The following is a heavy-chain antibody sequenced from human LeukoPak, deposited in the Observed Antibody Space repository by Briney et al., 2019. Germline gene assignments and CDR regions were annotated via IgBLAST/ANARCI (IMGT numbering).Heavy chain of an antibody. CDR1: GGSFSGYY. Sequence: SETLSLTCAVYGGSFSGYYWSWIRQPPVKGLEWIGEINHSGSTNYNPSLKSRVTISVDTSKNQFSLKLSSVTAADTAVYYCARRAKKPGYCSGGSCYSERYFDLWGRGTLVTVSS. CDR3: ARRAKKPGYCSGGSCYSERYFDL. V-gene: IGHV4-34*01. J-gene: IGHJ2*01. D-gene: IGHD2-15*01. CDR2: INHSGST.